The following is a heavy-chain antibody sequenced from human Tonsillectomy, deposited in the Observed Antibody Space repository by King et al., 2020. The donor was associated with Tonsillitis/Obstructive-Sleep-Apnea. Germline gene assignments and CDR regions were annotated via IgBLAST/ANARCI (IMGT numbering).Heavy chain of an antibody. CDR2: IYHSGST. CDR3: SRVEGYCSSTSCPGPNWFDP. V-gene: IGHV4-4*02. J-gene: IGHJ5*02. CDR1: GGSISSSNW. D-gene: IGHD2-2*01. Sequence: QLQESGPGLVKPSGTLSLTCAVSGGSISSSNWWSWVRQPPGKGLEWIGEIYHSGSTNYNPSLKSRVPISVDKSKNQFSLKLSSVTAADTAVYYCSRVEGYCSSTSCPGPNWFDPWGQGTLVTVSS.